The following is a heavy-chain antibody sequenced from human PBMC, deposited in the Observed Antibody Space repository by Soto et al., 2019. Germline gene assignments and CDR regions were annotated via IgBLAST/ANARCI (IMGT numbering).Heavy chain of an antibody. CDR2: ISSSGSTT. Sequence: QVQLVESGGGLVKPGGSLRLSCAASGFTVSGYYMSWIRQAPGKGLDWVSYISSSGSTTYYADSVKGRFTISRDTAKNSLFLQMNSLRAEDTAMYYCARDRRDCRGGSCYHKSFDIWGQGTVVTVSS. CDR3: ARDRRDCRGGSCYHKSFDI. J-gene: IGHJ3*02. V-gene: IGHV3-11*01. D-gene: IGHD2-15*01. CDR1: GFTVSGYY.